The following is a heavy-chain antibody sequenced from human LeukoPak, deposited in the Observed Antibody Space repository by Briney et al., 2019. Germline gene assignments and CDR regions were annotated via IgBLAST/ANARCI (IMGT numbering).Heavy chain of an antibody. V-gene: IGHV1-24*01. Sequence: ASVKVSSKVSGYTLTELSMHWVRQAPGKGREWRGGFDPEDGETIYAQKFQGRVTITEDTSTDTAYMELSSLRSEDTAVYYCATWATVVTHYFDYWGQGTLVTVSS. D-gene: IGHD4-23*01. CDR2: FDPEDGET. CDR3: ATWATVVTHYFDY. CDR1: GYTLTELS. J-gene: IGHJ4*02.